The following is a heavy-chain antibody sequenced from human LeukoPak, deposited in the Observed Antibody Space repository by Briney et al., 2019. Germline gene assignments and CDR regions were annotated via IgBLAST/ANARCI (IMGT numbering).Heavy chain of an antibody. Sequence: GGSLRLSCAASGFTFNNNDMTWVRQAPGKGLEWVSTIDDGGINTYYADSVKGRFTVSRDNSKNMLFLQMNSLRAEDTAVYYCSRXXHGYHSRGYYYVDIDYWGQGTLVTVSS. J-gene: IGHJ4*02. V-gene: IGHV3-23*01. CDR1: GFTFNNND. D-gene: IGHD3-22*01. CDR3: SRXXHGYHSRGYYYVDIDY. CDR2: IDDGGINT.